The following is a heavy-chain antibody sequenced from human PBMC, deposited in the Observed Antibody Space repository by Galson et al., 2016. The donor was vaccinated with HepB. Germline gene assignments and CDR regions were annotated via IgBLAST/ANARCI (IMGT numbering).Heavy chain of an antibody. J-gene: IGHJ4*02. V-gene: IGHV3-43*01. D-gene: IGHD5-18*01. CDR1: GFTFDDYT. CDR2: ISWDGETA. CDR3: VRGYSYGDY. Sequence: SLRLSCAAAGFTFDDYTMHWVRQAPGKGLEWVSLISWDGETAHYADSVRGRFTISRDNRKNSLYPQMNSLRPEDAALYFCVRGYSYGDYWGQGTLVTVSS.